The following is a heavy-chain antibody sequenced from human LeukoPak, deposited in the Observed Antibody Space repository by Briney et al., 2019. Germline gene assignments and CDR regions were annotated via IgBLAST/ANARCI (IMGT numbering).Heavy chain of an antibody. J-gene: IGHJ4*02. D-gene: IGHD3-22*01. CDR3: ARDASYDSNKYYYDY. Sequence: SVKVSCKASRGTFSTYSITWVRQAPGQGLEWMAGIIPIFKRSTYARKFQGRLTITADEPTRTAYMELSSLTSEDTAVYYCARDASYDSNKYYYDYWGQGTLVTVSS. V-gene: IGHV1-69*13. CDR1: RGTFSTYS. CDR2: IIPIFKRS.